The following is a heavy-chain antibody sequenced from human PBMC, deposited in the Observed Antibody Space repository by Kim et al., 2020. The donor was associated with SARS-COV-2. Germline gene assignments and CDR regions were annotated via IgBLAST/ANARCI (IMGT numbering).Heavy chain of an antibody. Sequence: HCGNTKHNPSLKSRVTMSIDTSKNQFSRRLTSVTAADTAVYFCAAGAPGHWGQGTLVTVSS. CDR3: AAGAPGH. J-gene: IGHJ1*01. V-gene: IGHV4-34*01. CDR2: HCGNT.